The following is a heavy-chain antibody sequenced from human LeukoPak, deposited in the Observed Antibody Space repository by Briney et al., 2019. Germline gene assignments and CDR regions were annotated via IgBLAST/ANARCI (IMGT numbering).Heavy chain of an antibody. CDR3: ASGRGYSYGYFDY. Sequence: RASVKFSCKACGGTFSSYAISWVRQAPGQGLEWMGGIIPIFGTANYAQKFQGRVTITADESTSTAYMELSSLRSEDTAVYYCASGRGYSYGYFDYWGQGTLVTVSS. CDR1: GGTFSSYA. D-gene: IGHD5-18*01. CDR2: IIPIFGTA. J-gene: IGHJ4*02. V-gene: IGHV1-69*13.